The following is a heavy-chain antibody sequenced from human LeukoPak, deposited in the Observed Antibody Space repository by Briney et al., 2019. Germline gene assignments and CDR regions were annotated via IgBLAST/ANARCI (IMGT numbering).Heavy chain of an antibody. V-gene: IGHV3-30*18. Sequence: PGRSLRLSCAASGFTFSSYGRHWVRQAPGKGLEWVAVISYDGSKKYYADSVKGRFTIPRDNSKNTLYVQMNSLRGEDTAVYYCAKDLERHIVVVTASAVDYWGQGTLVTVSS. CDR1: GFTFSSYG. CDR3: AKDLERHIVVVTASAVDY. J-gene: IGHJ4*02. D-gene: IGHD2-21*02. CDR2: ISYDGSKK.